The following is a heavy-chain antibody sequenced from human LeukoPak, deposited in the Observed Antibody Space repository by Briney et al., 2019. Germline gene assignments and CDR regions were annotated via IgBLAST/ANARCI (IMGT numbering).Heavy chain of an antibody. CDR2: IYPGDSDT. CDR3: ARLGFPVQVNYYMDV. V-gene: IGHV5-51*01. J-gene: IGHJ6*03. D-gene: IGHD3-10*01. CDR1: GYSFTSYW. Sequence: GESLKISCKGSGYSFTSYWIGWVRQMPGKGLEWMGIIYPGDSDTRYSPSFQGQVAISADKSISTAYLQWSSLKASDTAMYYCARLGFPVQVNYYMDVWGKGTTVTVSS.